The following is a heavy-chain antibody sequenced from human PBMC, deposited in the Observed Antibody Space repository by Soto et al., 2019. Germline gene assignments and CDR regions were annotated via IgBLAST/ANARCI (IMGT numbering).Heavy chain of an antibody. CDR1: GFSLSTTGEG. D-gene: IGHD6-6*01. V-gene: IGHV2-5*01. CDR3: AQVDDVAALFAY. Sequence: QITLKESGPTLVKPTQTLTLTCTFSGFSLSTTGEGVGWIRQPPGKALEWLAVIYWNDDKSYSPSLKSRLTISKDTSIKQVVLTMMNMAPVDTGTYYCAQVDDVAALFAYLGQGTLVTVCS. J-gene: IGHJ4*02. CDR2: IYWNDDK.